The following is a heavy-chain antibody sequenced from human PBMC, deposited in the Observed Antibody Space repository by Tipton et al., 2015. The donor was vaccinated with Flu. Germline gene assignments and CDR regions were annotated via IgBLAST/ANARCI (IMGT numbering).Heavy chain of an antibody. CDR1: GYTFTSYY. CDR3: ARDAGSGSYYQPFDY. Sequence: QVQLVQSGPEVKKPGASVKVSCKASGYTFTSYYMHWVRQAPGQGLEWMGIINPSVGSTSYAQKFQGRVTMTRDTSTSTVYMELSSLRSEDTAVYYCARDAGSGSYYQPFDYWGQGTLVTVSS. D-gene: IGHD1-26*01. CDR2: INPSVGST. J-gene: IGHJ4*02. V-gene: IGHV1-46*01.